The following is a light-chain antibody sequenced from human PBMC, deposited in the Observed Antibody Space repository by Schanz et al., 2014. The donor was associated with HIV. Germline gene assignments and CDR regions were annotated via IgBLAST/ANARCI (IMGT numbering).Light chain of an antibody. Sequence: QSVLTQPPSVSAAPGQRVTISCSGHSYSIGNNFLSFFHHLPLTAPKLLIYYNNNLPSFIPDRFSGSKSGTSATLVITGLQTGDEADYYCATWDSSLSGAVFGGGTKLTVL. CDR3: ATWDSSLSGAV. CDR1: SYSIGNNF. V-gene: IGLV1-51*01. CDR2: YNN. J-gene: IGLJ2*01.